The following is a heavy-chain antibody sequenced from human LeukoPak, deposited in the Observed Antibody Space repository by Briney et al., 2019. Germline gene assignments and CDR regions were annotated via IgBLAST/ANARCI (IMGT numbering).Heavy chain of an antibody. CDR3: ARVRFLEWLLYLSEYYFDY. V-gene: IGHV4-34*01. J-gene: IGHJ4*02. CDR2: INHSGST. D-gene: IGHD3-3*01. CDR1: GGSFSGYY. Sequence: PSETLSLTCAVYGGSFSGYYWSWIRQPPGTGLEWIGEINHSGSTNYNPSLKSRVTISVDTSKNQSSLKLSSVTAADTAVYYCARVRFLEWLLYLSEYYFDYWGQGTLVTVSS.